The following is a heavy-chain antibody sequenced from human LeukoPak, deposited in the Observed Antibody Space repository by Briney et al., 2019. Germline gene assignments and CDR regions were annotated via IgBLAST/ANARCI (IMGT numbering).Heavy chain of an antibody. Sequence: SETLSLTCTVSGGSISSYYWSWIRQPAGKGLEWIGRIYTSVSTNYNTFFERRLTMSLHTSKKQFSLKVTSVTAADTAVYYCASEMTTVYNWFDPWGQGTLVTVSS. J-gene: IGHJ5*02. CDR2: IYTSVST. V-gene: IGHV4-4*07. CDR1: GGSISSYY. D-gene: IGHD4-17*01. CDR3: ASEMTTVYNWFDP.